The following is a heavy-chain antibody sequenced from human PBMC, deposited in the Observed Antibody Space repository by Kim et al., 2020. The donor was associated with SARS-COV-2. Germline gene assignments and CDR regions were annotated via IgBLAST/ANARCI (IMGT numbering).Heavy chain of an antibody. V-gene: IGHV1-3*01. CDR1: GYTFTSYA. D-gene: IGHD3-10*01. Sequence: ASVKVSCKASGYTFTSYAMHWVRQAPGQRLEWMGWINAGNGNTKYSQKFQGRVTITRDTSASTAYMELSSLRSEDTAVYYCARLGPLLLWFGEYPLDYWGQGTLVTVSS. J-gene: IGHJ4*02. CDR2: INAGNGNT. CDR3: ARLGPLLLWFGEYPLDY.